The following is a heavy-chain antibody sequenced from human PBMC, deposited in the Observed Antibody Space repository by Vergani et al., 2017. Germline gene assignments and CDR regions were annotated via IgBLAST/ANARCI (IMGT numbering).Heavy chain of an antibody. J-gene: IGHJ6*02. CDR1: GFTFSSYA. CDR2: ISGSGGST. CDR3: AKARQWLVRVYGMDV. D-gene: IGHD6-19*01. V-gene: IGHV3-23*01. Sequence: EVQLLESGGGLVQPGGSLRLSCAAPGFTFSSYAMSWVRQAPGKGLEWVSAISGSGGSTYYADSVKGRFTISRDNSKNTLYLQMNSLRAEDTAVYYCAKARQWLVRVYGMDVWGQGTTVTVSS.